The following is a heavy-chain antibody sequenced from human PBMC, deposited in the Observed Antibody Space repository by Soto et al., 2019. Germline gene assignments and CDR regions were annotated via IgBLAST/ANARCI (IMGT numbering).Heavy chain of an antibody. J-gene: IGHJ6*02. Sequence: QVQLVQSGAEVKKPGSSVRVSCKASGGSFRSYAISWVRQAPGQGLEWMGAISAVFGTPTYAQRFQGRVTISADESTTTAYLDLSSLRSDDTAVYYCATSRRFYAAMEGWGQGTTVTVSS. CDR1: GGSFRSYA. V-gene: IGHV1-69*01. CDR3: ATSRRFYAAMEG. D-gene: IGHD3-16*01. CDR2: ISAVFGTP.